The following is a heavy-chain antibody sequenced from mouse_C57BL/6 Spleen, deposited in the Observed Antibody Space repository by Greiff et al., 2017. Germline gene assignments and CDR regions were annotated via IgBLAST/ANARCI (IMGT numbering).Heavy chain of an antibody. CDR3: ARSYYYGSSYDWYFDV. Sequence: QVQLQQSGPELVKPGASVKISCKASGYAFSSSWMNWVKQRPGKGLEWIGRIYPGDGDTNYNGKFKGKATLTADKSSSTAYMQLSSLTSEDSAVYVCARSYYYGSSYDWYFDVWGTGTTVTVSS. J-gene: IGHJ1*03. D-gene: IGHD1-1*01. CDR1: GYAFSSSW. V-gene: IGHV1-82*01. CDR2: IYPGDGDT.